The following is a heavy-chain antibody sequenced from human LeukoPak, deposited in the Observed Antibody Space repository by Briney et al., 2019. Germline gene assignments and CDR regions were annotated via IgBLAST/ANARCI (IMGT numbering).Heavy chain of an antibody. J-gene: IGHJ3*01. CDR3: AREFEDGSGYHYPEAFDF. Sequence: ASVKVSCKASGYTFTAYYIHWVRQAPGQGLEWMGWITPYSGGTKYAQKFQGRVTMTRDTSISTAYMELSRLRSDDTAVYYCAREFEDGSGYHYPEAFDFWGQGTMVTVSS. CDR2: ITPYSGGT. V-gene: IGHV1-2*02. D-gene: IGHD3-22*01. CDR1: GYTFTAYY.